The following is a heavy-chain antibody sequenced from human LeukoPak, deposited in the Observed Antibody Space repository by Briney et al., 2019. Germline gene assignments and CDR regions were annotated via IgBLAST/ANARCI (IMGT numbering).Heavy chain of an antibody. CDR1: GGSISSYY. Sequence: SETLSLTCAVSGGSISSYYWSWIRQPPGKGLEWIGYIYYTGSTNYNPSLKSRVTISVDTSKNQFSLRLSSVTAADTAVYYCATHYDFWSGFPPFDFWGPGTLVTVSS. J-gene: IGHJ4*02. CDR2: IYYTGST. D-gene: IGHD3-3*01. CDR3: ATHYDFWSGFPPFDF. V-gene: IGHV4-59*08.